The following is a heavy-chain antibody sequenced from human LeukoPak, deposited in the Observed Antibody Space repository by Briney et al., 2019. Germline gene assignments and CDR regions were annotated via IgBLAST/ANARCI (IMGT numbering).Heavy chain of an antibody. V-gene: IGHV4-38-2*02. CDR2: IYHSGST. CDR1: GYSISSGYY. CDR3: ARDKYSYGYEV. J-gene: IGHJ4*02. Sequence: SSETLSLTCTVSGYSISSGYYWGWIRQPPGKGLEWIGSIYHSGSTYYNPPLKSRVTISVDTSKNQFSLKLSSVTAADTAVYYCARDKYSYGYEVWGQGTLVTVSS. D-gene: IGHD5-18*01.